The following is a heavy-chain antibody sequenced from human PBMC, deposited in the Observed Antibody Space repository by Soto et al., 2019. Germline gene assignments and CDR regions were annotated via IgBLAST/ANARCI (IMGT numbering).Heavy chain of an antibody. CDR1: GGSFSGYY. CDR3: ARAAYYDFWSGYFVSTPNWFDP. Sequence: PSETLSLTCAVYGGSFSGYYWSWIRQPPGKGLEWIGEINHSGSTNYNPSLKSRVTISVDTSKNQFFLKLSSVTAADTAVYYCARAAYYDFWSGYFVSTPNWFDPWGQGTLVTVSS. J-gene: IGHJ5*02. V-gene: IGHV4-34*01. CDR2: INHSGST. D-gene: IGHD3-3*01.